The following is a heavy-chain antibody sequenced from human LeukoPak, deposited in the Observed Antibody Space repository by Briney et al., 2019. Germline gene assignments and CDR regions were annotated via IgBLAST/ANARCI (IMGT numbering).Heavy chain of an antibody. V-gene: IGHV4-59*01. J-gene: IGHJ4*02. CDR1: GPSISSYY. Sequence: SSATLSLTCTVSGPSISSYYWSWTRQPPGKGLEWVGYIYYSGSTNYNPALKSRVTIAEDTSKNQISLKLSSVTAADTAVYYCARVSGYYDSSGYDYWGQGTLVTVSS. CDR2: IYYSGST. CDR3: ARVSGYYDSSGYDY. D-gene: IGHD3-22*01.